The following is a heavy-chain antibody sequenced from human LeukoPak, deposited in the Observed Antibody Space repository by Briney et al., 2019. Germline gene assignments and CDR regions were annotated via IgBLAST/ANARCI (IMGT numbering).Heavy chain of an antibody. CDR1: GFTFSSYG. V-gene: IGHV3-33*03. J-gene: IGHJ4*02. Sequence: GGSLRLSCAASGFTFSSYGMHWVRQAPGKGLEWVAVIWYDGSNKYYADSVKGRFTISRDDARNSLYLQMNNLRVDDTAVYYCVRGHCTRTSCPDYWGQGTLVTVSS. CDR3: VRGHCTRTSCPDY. D-gene: IGHD2-2*01. CDR2: IWYDGSNK.